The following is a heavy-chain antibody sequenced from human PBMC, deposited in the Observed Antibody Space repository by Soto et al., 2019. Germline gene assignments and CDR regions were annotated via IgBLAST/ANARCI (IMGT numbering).Heavy chain of an antibody. J-gene: IGHJ6*03. CDR1: GFTFSSYS. Sequence: GGSLRLSCAASGFTFSSYSMNWVRQAPGKGLEWVSSISSSSSYIYYADSVKGRFTISRDNAKNSLYLQMNSLRAEDTAVYYCARDGIYCSSTSCYFGETYYYYMDVWGQGTTVTVSS. CDR3: ARDGIYCSSTSCYFGETYYYYMDV. V-gene: IGHV3-21*01. CDR2: ISSSSSYI. D-gene: IGHD2-2*01.